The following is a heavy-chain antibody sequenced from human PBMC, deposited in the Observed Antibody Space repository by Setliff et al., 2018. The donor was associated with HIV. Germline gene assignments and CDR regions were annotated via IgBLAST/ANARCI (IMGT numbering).Heavy chain of an antibody. J-gene: IGHJ4*02. V-gene: IGHV3-9*01. CDR2: ISWNSVKI. CDR1: GFNIEEYA. D-gene: IGHD2-15*01. Sequence: GGSLRLSCVGSGFNIEEYAMAWVRQVPGKGLEWVSSISWNSVKIDYADFVKGRFTISRDNAKNTLHLELNNLRPEDTAVYHCASGEGWLNYWGQGTLVTVSS. CDR3: ASGEGWLNY.